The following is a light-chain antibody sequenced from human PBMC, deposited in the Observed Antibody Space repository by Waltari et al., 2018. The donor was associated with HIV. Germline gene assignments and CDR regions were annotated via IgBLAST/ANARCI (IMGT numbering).Light chain of an antibody. CDR2: SDD. CDR3: GVWDDGLNGPE. V-gene: IGLV1-44*01. CDR1: NSNIGTNT. J-gene: IGLJ3*02. Sequence: QSVLTQPPSASGTPGQRVTISCSGSNSNIGTNTVSWYQHLPGTAPKLLIYSDDQRPSGVPDRFAGPRSGTSASLAISGLQSEDEADYYCGVWDDGLNGPEFGGGTKLTVL.